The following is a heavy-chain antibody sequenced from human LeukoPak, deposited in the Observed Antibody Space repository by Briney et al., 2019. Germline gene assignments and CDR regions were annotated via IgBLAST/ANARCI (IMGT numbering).Heavy chain of an antibody. J-gene: IGHJ4*02. Sequence: PGGSLRLSCAASGFTFSSYNMNWVRQAPGKGLEWVSSISTSSSYIYYADSVKGRFTISRDNARKSLYLQMSTLRAEDTAVYYCARDDYYDSSGYLVWGQGTLVTVSS. CDR2: ISTSSSYI. CDR1: GFTFSSYN. CDR3: ARDDYYDSSGYLV. D-gene: IGHD3-22*01. V-gene: IGHV3-21*01.